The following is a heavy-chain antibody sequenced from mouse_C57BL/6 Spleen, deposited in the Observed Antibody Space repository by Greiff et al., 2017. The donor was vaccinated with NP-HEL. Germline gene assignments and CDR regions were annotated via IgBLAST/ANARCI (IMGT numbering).Heavy chain of an antibody. CDR1: GYTFTSYW. J-gene: IGHJ4*01. CDR3: ARWGTAQATGAMDY. CDR2: IDPSDSET. V-gene: IGHV1-52*01. Sequence: QVQLQQPGAELVRPGSSVKLSCKASGYTFTSYWMHWVKQRPIQGLEWIGNIDPSDSETHYNQKFKDKATLTVDKSSSTAYMQLSSLTSEDSAVYYCARWGTAQATGAMDYWGQGTSVTVSS. D-gene: IGHD3-2*02.